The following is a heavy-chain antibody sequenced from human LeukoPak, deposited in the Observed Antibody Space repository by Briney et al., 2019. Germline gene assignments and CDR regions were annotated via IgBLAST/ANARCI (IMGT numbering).Heavy chain of an antibody. J-gene: IGHJ4*02. CDR3: ASLGATTLFGSY. V-gene: IGHV3-21*01. Sequence: PGGSLRLSCAATGLTFSSYSMNLVRQAPGKGLEWVSSISSSSSYIYYADSVKGRFTISRDNAKNSLYLQMNSLRAEDTAVYYCASLGATTLFGSYWGQGTLVTVSS. D-gene: IGHD1-26*01. CDR2: ISSSSSYI. CDR1: GLTFSSYS.